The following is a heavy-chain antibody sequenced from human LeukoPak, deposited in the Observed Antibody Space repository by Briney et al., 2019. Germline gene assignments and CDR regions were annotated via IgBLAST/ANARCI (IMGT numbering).Heavy chain of an antibody. D-gene: IGHD5-12*01. J-gene: IGHJ2*01. V-gene: IGHV4-4*07. Sequence: PSETLSLTCTVSGGSISSYYWSWIRQPAGKGLEWIGRIYTSGSTNYNPSLKSRVTMSVDTSKNQFSLKLSSVTAADTAVYYCARDPTARRGYSRYFDLWGRGTLVTVSS. CDR2: IYTSGST. CDR3: ARDPTARRGYSRYFDL. CDR1: GGSISSYY.